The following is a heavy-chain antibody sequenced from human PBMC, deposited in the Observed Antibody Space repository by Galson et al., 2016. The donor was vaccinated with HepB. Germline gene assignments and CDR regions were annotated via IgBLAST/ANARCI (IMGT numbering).Heavy chain of an antibody. CDR1: GYTFTTYI. CDR2: INAGNGDK. Sequence: SVKVSCKASGYTFTTYIIHWVRQAPGQRLEWMGCINAGNGDKKDSQKFQGRVTITRDTSATTAYMALSSLKSEDTAVYYCAREIDRGRFQRCFGFWGQGSLVTVSS. V-gene: IGHV1-3*01. D-gene: IGHD1-26*01. J-gene: IGHJ4*02. CDR3: AREIDRGRFQRCFGF.